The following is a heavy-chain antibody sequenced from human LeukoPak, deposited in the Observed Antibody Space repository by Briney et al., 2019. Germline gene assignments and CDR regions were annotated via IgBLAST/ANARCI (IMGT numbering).Heavy chain of an antibody. Sequence: SETLSLTRTVSGGSISSSGYYWGWIRQPPGKGLEWIGSIYYSGSTYYNPSLKSRVTISVDTSKNQFSLKLSSVTAADTAVYYCAIQYGLPTFDYWGQGTLVTVSS. CDR2: IYYSGST. CDR1: GGSISSSGYY. CDR3: AIQYGLPTFDY. D-gene: IGHD5-12*01. V-gene: IGHV4-39*01. J-gene: IGHJ4*02.